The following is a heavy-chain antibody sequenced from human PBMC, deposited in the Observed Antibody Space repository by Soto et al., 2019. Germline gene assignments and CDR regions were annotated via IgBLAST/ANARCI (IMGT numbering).Heavy chain of an antibody. CDR2: INHSGSS. CDR1: GGSFSGYY. D-gene: IGHD2-15*01. CDR3: ARLSWDYSEVVAANDY. Sequence: QVQLQQWGAGLLKPSETLSLTCAVYGGSFSGYYWSWIRQPPGKGLEWIGEINHSGSSNYNPSRKSRVTISVDTSKNQFSLKLSSVTAADTAVYYCARLSWDYSEVVAANDYWGQGTLVTVSS. J-gene: IGHJ4*02. V-gene: IGHV4-34*01.